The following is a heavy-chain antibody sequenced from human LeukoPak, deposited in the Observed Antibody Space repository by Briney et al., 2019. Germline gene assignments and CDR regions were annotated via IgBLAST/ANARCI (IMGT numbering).Heavy chain of an antibody. CDR2: ISYDVGKK. CDR1: GFTFSSYG. J-gene: IGHJ6*03. Sequence: PGGSLRLSCAASGFTFSSYGMHWVRQAPGKGLEWVAVISYDVGKKYYADSVKGRFTISRDNSKNTLYLQMNSLRAEDTAVYYCAKGPYGIFGVDYYYYYMDVWGKGTTVTVSS. V-gene: IGHV3-30*18. CDR3: AKGPYGIFGVDYYYYYMDV. D-gene: IGHD3-3*01.